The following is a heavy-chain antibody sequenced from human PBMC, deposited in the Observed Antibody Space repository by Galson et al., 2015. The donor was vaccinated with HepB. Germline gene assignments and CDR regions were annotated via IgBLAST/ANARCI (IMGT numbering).Heavy chain of an antibody. CDR2: IILISGTA. CDR1: GGTFISYS. V-gene: IGHV1-69*13. D-gene: IGHD1-1*01. Sequence: SVKVSCKASGGTFISYSISWVRQAPGQGLEWMGGIILISGTAIYAQNFQGRVTIIADESTSTVYMELSSLRSEDTAVYYCAREDWNDVSGDGFDIWGQGTMVTVSS. CDR3: AREDWNDVSGDGFDI. J-gene: IGHJ3*02.